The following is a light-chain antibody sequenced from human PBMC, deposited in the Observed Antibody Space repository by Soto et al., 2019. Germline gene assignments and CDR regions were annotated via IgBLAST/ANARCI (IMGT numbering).Light chain of an antibody. J-gene: IGLJ3*02. CDR3: CSYAGSSTLV. CDR1: SNDVGSYNL. CDR2: EGT. V-gene: IGLV2-23*01. Sequence: QSVLTQPASVSGSPGQSITISCTGTSNDVGSYNLVSWYQQHPGKAPKLMIYEGTKRPSGVSNRFSGSKSGNTASLTISGLLAEDEADYYCCSYAGSSTLVFSGGTQLTVL.